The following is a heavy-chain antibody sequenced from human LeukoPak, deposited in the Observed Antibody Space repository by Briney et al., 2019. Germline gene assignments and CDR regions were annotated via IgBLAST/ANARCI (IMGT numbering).Heavy chain of an antibody. D-gene: IGHD1-26*01. CDR2: IYTSGST. CDR1: GGSISSYY. V-gene: IGHV4-4*07. J-gene: IGHJ2*01. CDR3: ARGGSTTAVGYWYFDL. Sequence: SETLSLTCTVSGGSISSYYWSWIRQPAGKGLEWIERIYTSGSTNYNPSLKSRVTMSVDTSKNQFSLKLSSVTAADTAVYYCARGGSTTAVGYWYFDLWGRGTLVTVSS.